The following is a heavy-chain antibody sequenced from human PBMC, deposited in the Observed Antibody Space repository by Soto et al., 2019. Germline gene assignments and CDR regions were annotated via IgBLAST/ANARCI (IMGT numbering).Heavy chain of an antibody. CDR3: ARGDTYYDILTGPGSTIHWFDP. Sequence: GASVKVSCKASGYTFTGYYMHWVRQAPGQGLEWMGWINPNSGGTNYAQKFQGWVTMTRDTSISTAYLELSRLRSDDTAVYYCARGDTYYDILTGPGSTIHWFDPWGQGTLVTVSS. CDR2: INPNSGGT. D-gene: IGHD3-9*01. V-gene: IGHV1-2*04. J-gene: IGHJ5*02. CDR1: GYTFTGYY.